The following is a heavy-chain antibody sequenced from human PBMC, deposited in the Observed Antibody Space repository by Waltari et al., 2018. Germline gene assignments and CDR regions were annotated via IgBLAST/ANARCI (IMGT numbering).Heavy chain of an antibody. V-gene: IGHV4-59*01. J-gene: IGHJ5*02. D-gene: IGHD6-13*01. CDR1: GGSISSYY. Sequence: QVQLQESGPGLVKPSETLSLTCTVSGGSISSYYWSWIRQPPGKGLEWIGYIYYSGSTNYNSSLKSRVTISVDTSKNQFSLKLSSVTAADTAVDYCARVGQQLAAPWFDPWGQGTLVTVSS. CDR2: IYYSGST. CDR3: ARVGQQLAAPWFDP.